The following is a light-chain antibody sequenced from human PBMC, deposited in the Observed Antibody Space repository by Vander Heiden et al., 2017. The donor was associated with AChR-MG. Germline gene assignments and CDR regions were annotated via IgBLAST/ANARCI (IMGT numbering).Light chain of an antibody. Sequence: QSALTQPASVSGSPGQGVTISCTGTSSDVGSYNLVSWYQQHPGKAPKLMIYEVSKRPSGVSNRFSGSKSGNTASLTISGLQAEDEADYYCCSYAGSSSLVFGGGTKLTVL. J-gene: IGLJ3*02. CDR1: SSDVGSYNL. CDR2: EVS. V-gene: IGLV2-23*02. CDR3: CSYAGSSSLV.